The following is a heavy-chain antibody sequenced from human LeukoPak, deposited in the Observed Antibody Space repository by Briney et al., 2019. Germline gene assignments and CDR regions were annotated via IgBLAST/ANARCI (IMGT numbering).Heavy chain of an antibody. V-gene: IGHV1-2*02. J-gene: IGHJ3*02. CDR3: ARDAHCSGGTCARGAFDI. Sequence: ASVKVSCKASGYTFTGYYMHWVRQAPGQGLEWMGWINPKSGGTNYAQKFQGRVTMTRDTSISTAYMELSRLRSDATAVYYCARDAHCSGGTCARGAFDIWGQGTMVTVSS. CDR2: INPKSGGT. D-gene: IGHD2-15*01. CDR1: GYTFTGYY.